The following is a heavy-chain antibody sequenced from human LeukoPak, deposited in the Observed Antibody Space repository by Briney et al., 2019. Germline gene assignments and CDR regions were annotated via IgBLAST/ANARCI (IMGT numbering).Heavy chain of an antibody. J-gene: IGHJ4*02. D-gene: IGHD3-22*01. CDR3: AKMDSDSSGFFSN. V-gene: IGHV1-18*01. CDR1: GYSFTTYG. CDR2: ISAYNGNT. Sequence: ASVKVSCKASGYSFTTYGISWLRQAPGHGLEWIAWISAYNGNTNYADKVRGRVLVTTDISATTAYLELKSLRYDDTGVYYCAKMDSDSSGFFSNWGQGTPVTVSS.